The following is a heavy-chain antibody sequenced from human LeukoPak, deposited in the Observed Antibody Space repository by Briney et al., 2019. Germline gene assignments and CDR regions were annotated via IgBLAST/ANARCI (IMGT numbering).Heavy chain of an antibody. CDR1: GASISNFY. D-gene: IGHD3-10*01. CDR3: ARVGEDMRFGESDY. Sequence: TSETLSLTCTLSGASISNFYWSWLRQPPGKGLEWLGSINYSGSTNYNPSLKSRVTIPIDTSKNQIFLKLSSVTAADTAIYYCARVGEDMRFGESDYWGQGTLVTVSS. J-gene: IGHJ4*02. CDR2: INYSGST. V-gene: IGHV4-59*01.